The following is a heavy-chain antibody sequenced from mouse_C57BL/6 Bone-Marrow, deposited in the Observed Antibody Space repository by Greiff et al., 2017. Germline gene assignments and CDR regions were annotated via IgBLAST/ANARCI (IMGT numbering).Heavy chain of an antibody. V-gene: IGHV1-80*01. D-gene: IGHD1-1*01. CDR2: IYPGDGDT. CDR3: ARPYYYGSSYEDYAMDY. Sequence: QVQLQQSGAELVKPGASVKISCKASGYAFSSYWMNWVKQRPGKGLEWIGQIYPGDGDTNYNGKFKGKATLTADKSSSTAYMQLSSLTSEDSAVYFCARPYYYGSSYEDYAMDYWGQGTSVTVSS. J-gene: IGHJ4*01. CDR1: GYAFSSYW.